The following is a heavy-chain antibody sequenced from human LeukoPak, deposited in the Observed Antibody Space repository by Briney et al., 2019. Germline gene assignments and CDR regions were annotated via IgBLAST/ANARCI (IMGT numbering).Heavy chain of an antibody. CDR2: MNPNSGNT. J-gene: IGHJ3*02. CDR3: ARQGPLYYYGSGKRTTGAFDI. CDR1: GYTFTSYD. V-gene: IGHV1-8*01. D-gene: IGHD3-10*01. Sequence: ASVKVSCKASGYTFTSYDINWVRQATGQGLEWMGWMNPNSGNTGYAQKFQGRVTMTRNTSISTAYMELSSLRSEDTAVYYCARQGPLYYYGSGKRTTGAFDIWGQGTMVTVSS.